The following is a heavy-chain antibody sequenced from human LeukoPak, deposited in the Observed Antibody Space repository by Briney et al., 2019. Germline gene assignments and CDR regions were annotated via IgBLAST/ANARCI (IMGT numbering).Heavy chain of an antibody. D-gene: IGHD3-22*01. CDR3: ARDNDSSGYYYGGGYY. V-gene: IGHV1-2*02. CDR2: INPNSGGT. J-gene: IGHJ4*02. CDR1: GYTFTGYY. Sequence: ASVKVSCKASGYTFTGYYIHWVRQAPGQGLEWMGWINPNSGGTNYAQKFQGRVTMTRDTSISTAYMELSRLRSDDTAVYYCARDNDSSGYYYGGGYYWGQGTLVTVSS.